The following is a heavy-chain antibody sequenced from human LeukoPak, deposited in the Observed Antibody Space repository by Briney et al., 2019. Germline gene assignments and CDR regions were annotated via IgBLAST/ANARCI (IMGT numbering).Heavy chain of an antibody. J-gene: IGHJ3*02. Sequence: PGGFLRLSCAASGFTFSSYSMNWVRQAPGKGLEWVSSISSSSSYIYYADSVKGRFTISRDNAKNSLYLQMNSLRAEDTAVYYCARDVVDTAMVPDAFDIWGQGTMVTVSS. CDR2: ISSSSSYI. CDR3: ARDVVDTAMVPDAFDI. V-gene: IGHV3-21*01. D-gene: IGHD5-18*01. CDR1: GFTFSSYS.